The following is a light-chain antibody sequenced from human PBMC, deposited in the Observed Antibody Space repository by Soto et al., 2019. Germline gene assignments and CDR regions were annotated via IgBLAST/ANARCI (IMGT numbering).Light chain of an antibody. V-gene: IGLV2-14*01. CDR3: TSYASGSSHVV. CDR2: DVN. CDR1: SSDIGGYDY. Sequence: QSVLTQPASVSGSPGQSITLSCTGTSSDIGGYDYVSWYQRHPGKAPKLIIYDVNNRPSGVSNRFPGSKSGNTASLTISGRQAEDEADYYGTSYASGSSHVVFGGGTKLTVL. J-gene: IGLJ2*01.